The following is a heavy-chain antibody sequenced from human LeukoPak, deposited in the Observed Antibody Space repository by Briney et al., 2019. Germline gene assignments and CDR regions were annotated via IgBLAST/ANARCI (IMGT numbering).Heavy chain of an antibody. V-gene: IGHV3-66*01. CDR3: ARPVRSFTDAFDI. CDR2: IYSGGST. D-gene: IGHD3-10*01. Sequence: GGSLRLSCAASGFTVSSNYMSWVRQAPGKGLEWVSVIYSGGSTYYADSVKGRFTISRDNSKNTLYLQMNSLRAEDTAVYYCARPVRSFTDAFDIWGQGTMVTVSS. CDR1: GFTVSSNY. J-gene: IGHJ3*02.